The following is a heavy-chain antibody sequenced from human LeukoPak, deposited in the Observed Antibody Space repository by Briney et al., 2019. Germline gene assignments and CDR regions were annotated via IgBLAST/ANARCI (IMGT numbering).Heavy chain of an antibody. D-gene: IGHD3-10*01. CDR1: GGSISSSSYY. Sequence: PSETLSLTCTVSGGSISSSSYYWGWIRQPPGKGLEWIGSIYYSGSTYYIPSLKSRVTISVDTSKNQFSLKLSSVTAADTAVYYCARQVHMVRGVIDYWGQGTLVTVSS. CDR2: IYYSGST. V-gene: IGHV4-39*01. J-gene: IGHJ4*02. CDR3: ARQVHMVRGVIDY.